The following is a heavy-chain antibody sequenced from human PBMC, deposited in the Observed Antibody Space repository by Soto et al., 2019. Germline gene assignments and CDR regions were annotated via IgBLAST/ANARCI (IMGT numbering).Heavy chain of an antibody. J-gene: IGHJ6*02. CDR3: ARRDVSTGAMDV. D-gene: IGHD3-10*02. V-gene: IGHV3-23*01. CDR1: GFTFSSFA. CDR2: ISGSAGTT. Sequence: VQVLESGGDLVQPGGSLRLSCSASGFTFSSFAMRWVRQAPGKGLEWVSAISGSAGTTYYADSVKGRFTISRDNSKNILYPQMNSLRAEDTAVYFCARRDVSTGAMDVWGQGTTVTVSS.